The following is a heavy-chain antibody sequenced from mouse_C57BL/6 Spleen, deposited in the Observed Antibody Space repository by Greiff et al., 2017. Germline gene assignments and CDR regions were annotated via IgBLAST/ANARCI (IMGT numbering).Heavy chain of an antibody. D-gene: IGHD1-1*01. CDR3: ARYGSRYYYAMDY. CDR2: IDPSDSET. CDR1: GYTFTSYW. J-gene: IGHJ4*01. V-gene: IGHV1-52*01. Sequence: QVQLQQPGAELVRPGSSVKLSCKASGYTFTSYWMHWVKQRPIQGLEWIGNIDPSDSETHYNQKFKDKATLTVDKSSSTAYMQLSSLTSEDSAVYFCARYGSRYYYAMDYWGQGTSVTVSS.